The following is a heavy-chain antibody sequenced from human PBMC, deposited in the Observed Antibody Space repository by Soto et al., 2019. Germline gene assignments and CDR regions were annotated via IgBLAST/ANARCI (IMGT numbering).Heavy chain of an antibody. J-gene: IGHJ4*02. Sequence: ESGGGVVQPGRSLRVSCAASGFIFRNYAMHWVRQAPGKGLEWVAVVSYDGNNQFYAESVKGRFTISRDSSKTTLYLQMNNLRKEESAVYCCARDRVYYYNNSGYYNFDYWGQGTLVIVSS. CDR2: VSYDGNNQ. CDR3: ARDRVYYYNNSGYYNFDY. CDR1: GFIFRNYA. V-gene: IGHV3-30-3*01. D-gene: IGHD3-22*01.